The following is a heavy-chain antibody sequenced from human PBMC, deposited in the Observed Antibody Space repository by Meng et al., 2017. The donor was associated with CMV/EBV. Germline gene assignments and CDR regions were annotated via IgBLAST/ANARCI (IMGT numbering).Heavy chain of an antibody. CDR2: INHSGST. Sequence: GSLRLSCAVYGGSFSGYYWSWIRQPPGKGLEWIGEINHSGSTNYNPSLKSRVTISVDTSKNQFSLKLSSVTAADTAVYYCARRRGGYCSSTSCQYYFDYWGQGTTVTVSS. D-gene: IGHD2-2*01. J-gene: IGHJ4*03. V-gene: IGHV4-34*01. CDR3: ARRRGGYCSSTSCQYYFDY. CDR1: GGSFSGYY.